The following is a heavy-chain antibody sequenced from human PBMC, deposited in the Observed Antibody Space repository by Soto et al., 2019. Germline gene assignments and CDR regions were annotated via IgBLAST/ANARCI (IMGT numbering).Heavy chain of an antibody. Sequence: GALVKVSCKASGYTFTSYGISLVRQAPGQGLEWMGWISAYNGNTNYAQKFQGRVTITADESTSTAYMELSSLRSEDTAVYYCAVRYYYDSSGYYFDLDYWGQGTLVTVSS. D-gene: IGHD3-22*01. CDR3: AVRYYYDSSGYYFDLDY. CDR2: ISAYNGNT. J-gene: IGHJ4*02. CDR1: GYTFTSYG. V-gene: IGHV1-18*01.